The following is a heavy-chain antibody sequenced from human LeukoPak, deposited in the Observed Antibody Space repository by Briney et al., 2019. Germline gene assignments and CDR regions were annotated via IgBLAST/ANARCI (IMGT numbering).Heavy chain of an antibody. CDR3: AKNRVVVPAAMRS. Sequence: GGSLRLSCAASGFTFSSYAMSWVRQAPGKGLEWVSAISGSGGSTYYADSVKGRFTISRDNSKNTLYLQMNSPRAEDTAVYYCAKNRVVVPAAMRSWGQGTLVTVSS. CDR2: ISGSGGST. V-gene: IGHV3-23*01. CDR1: GFTFSSYA. D-gene: IGHD2-2*01. J-gene: IGHJ5*02.